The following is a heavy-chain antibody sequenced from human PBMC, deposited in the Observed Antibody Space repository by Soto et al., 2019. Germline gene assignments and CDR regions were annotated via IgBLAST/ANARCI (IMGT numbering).Heavy chain of an antibody. CDR1: GTSFGTYY. D-gene: IGHD3-22*01. Sequence: SETLSLTCAVSGTSFGTYYWSWIRQPPGKGLEWIGYIFYSGTTYYNPSLKSRVTISVDTSKNQFSLKLSSVTAADTAVYYCARGLISGYYLYDAFDIWGQGTMVTVSS. CDR3: ARGLISGYYLYDAFDI. CDR2: IFYSGTT. V-gene: IGHV4-59*01. J-gene: IGHJ3*02.